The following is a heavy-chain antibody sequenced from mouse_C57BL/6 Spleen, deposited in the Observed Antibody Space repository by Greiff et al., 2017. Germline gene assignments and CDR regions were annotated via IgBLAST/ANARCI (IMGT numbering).Heavy chain of an antibody. V-gene: IGHV14-2*01. CDR1: GFNIKDYY. CDR2: IDPEDGAT. Sequence: EVQGVESGAELVKPGASVKLSCTASGFNIKDYYMHWVKQRTEQGLEWIGRIDPEDGATKYAPKFQGKATITADPSSNTAYLQLSSLTSEDTAVYYCARAGTGDVDYWGQGTTLTVSS. J-gene: IGHJ2*01. D-gene: IGHD3-3*01. CDR3: ARAGTGDVDY.